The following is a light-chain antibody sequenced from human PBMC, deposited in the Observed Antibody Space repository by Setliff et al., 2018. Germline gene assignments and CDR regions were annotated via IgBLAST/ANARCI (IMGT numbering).Light chain of an antibody. CDR2: SND. V-gene: IGLV1-44*01. Sequence: VLTQPPSASETPGQRVTISCSGSSSNIGSKTVSWYQQLPGTAPKLLIYSNDQRPSGVTDRFSGSKSGTSASLAISGPQSEDEADYYCAAWDDSMNSYVFGTGTKVTVL. CDR3: AAWDDSMNSYV. CDR1: SSNIGSKT. J-gene: IGLJ1*01.